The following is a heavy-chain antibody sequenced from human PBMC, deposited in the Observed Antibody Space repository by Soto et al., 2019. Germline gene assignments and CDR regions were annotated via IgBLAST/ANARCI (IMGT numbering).Heavy chain of an antibody. Sequence: EVQLVESGGGLVQSGGSLRLSCAASGFTFSSYSLHWVRQAPGKGLVWVSRINNDGSSTPYADSVKGRFTISRDNAKNTLYLEMNSLRAEDTAVYYCVQYYGGDSWGQGTLVTVSS. CDR2: INNDGSST. D-gene: IGHD3-3*01. J-gene: IGHJ4*02. CDR3: VQYYGGDS. V-gene: IGHV3-74*01. CDR1: GFTFSSYS.